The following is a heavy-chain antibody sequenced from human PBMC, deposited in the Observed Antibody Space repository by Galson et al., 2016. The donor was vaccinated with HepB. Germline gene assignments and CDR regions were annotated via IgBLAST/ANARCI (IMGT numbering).Heavy chain of an antibody. CDR1: GFPLSSYT. CDR2: INYI. CDR3: ARSYTSGWDYYFDY. D-gene: IGHD6-19*01. V-gene: IGHV3-21*04. Sequence: SLRLSCAASGFPLSSYTMNWVRQAPGKGLEWVSSINYIYYADSVKGRFTISRDNAKNSLYLQMNSLRVKDTAVYYCARSYTSGWDYYFDYWGQGTLVTVSS. J-gene: IGHJ4*02.